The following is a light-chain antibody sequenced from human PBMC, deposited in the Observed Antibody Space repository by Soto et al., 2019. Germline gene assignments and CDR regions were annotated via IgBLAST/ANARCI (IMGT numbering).Light chain of an antibody. CDR2: GAS. Sequence: EIVMTQSPATLSVSPGERVTLSCRASQSVFSSLAWYQQKPGQAPRLLIYGASSRATGIPDRFSGSGSGTDFTLTISRLEPEDFAVYYCQQYGSSRLTFGGGTKVEIK. J-gene: IGKJ4*01. V-gene: IGKV3-20*01. CDR1: QSVFSS. CDR3: QQYGSSRLT.